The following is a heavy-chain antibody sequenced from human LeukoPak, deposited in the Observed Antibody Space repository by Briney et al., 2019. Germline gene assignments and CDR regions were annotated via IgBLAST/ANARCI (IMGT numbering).Heavy chain of an antibody. V-gene: IGHV1-24*01. CDR2: FDPEDGET. J-gene: IGHJ4*02. CDR3: ATEGYCSSTSCYAFDY. CDR1: GYTLTELS. Sequence: ASVKVSCKVSGYTLTELSMHWVRQAPGKGLEWMGGFDPEDGETIYAQKFQGRVTMTEDTSTVTAYMELSSLRSEDTAVYYCATEGYCSSTSCYAFDYWGQGTLVTVSS. D-gene: IGHD2-2*01.